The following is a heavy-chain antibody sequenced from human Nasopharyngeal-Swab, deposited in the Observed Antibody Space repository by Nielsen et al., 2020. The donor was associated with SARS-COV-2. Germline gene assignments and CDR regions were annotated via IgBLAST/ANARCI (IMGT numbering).Heavy chain of an antibody. V-gene: IGHV4-39*01. CDR3: AGGAGYYYYYMDV. J-gene: IGHJ6*03. D-gene: IGHD1-26*01. CDR2: IYYSGST. Sequence: WIRQPPGKGLEWIGSIYYSGSTYYNPSLKSRVTISVSTSKNQFSLKLSSVTAADTAVYYCAGGAGYYYYYMDVWGKGTTVTVSS.